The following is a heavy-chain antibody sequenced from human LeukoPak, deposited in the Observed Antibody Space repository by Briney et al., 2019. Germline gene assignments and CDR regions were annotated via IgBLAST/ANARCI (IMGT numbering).Heavy chain of an antibody. Sequence: PGGSLRLSCAASGFTFSSYAMSWVRQAPGKGLEWVANIKPDGSLIYYVDSVKGRFTISRDNAKNSLYLQMNSLRAEDTAVYYCAKWGLYSGFYYIDYWGQGTLATVSS. D-gene: IGHD1-26*01. J-gene: IGHJ4*02. CDR2: IKPDGSLI. CDR3: AKWGLYSGFYYIDY. CDR1: GFTFSSYA. V-gene: IGHV3-7*01.